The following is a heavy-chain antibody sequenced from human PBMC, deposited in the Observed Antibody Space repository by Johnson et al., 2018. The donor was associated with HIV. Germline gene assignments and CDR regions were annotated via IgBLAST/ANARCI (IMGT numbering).Heavy chain of an antibody. CDR2: IYSGGST. D-gene: IGHD6-19*01. CDR3: AKSSVTDAFDI. Sequence: QVQLVESGGGVVRPGGSLRLSCAASGFTFDDYGMSWVRQAPGKGLEWVSVIYSGGSTYYADSVKGRFTISRDNSKNTLYLQMNSLRAEDTAVYYCAKSSVTDAFDIWGQGTMVTVSS. CDR1: GFTFDDYG. J-gene: IGHJ3*02. V-gene: IGHV3-NL1*01.